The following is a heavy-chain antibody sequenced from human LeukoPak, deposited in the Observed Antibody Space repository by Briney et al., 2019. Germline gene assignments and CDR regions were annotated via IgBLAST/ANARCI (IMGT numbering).Heavy chain of an antibody. CDR1: GFTFSSYS. Sequence: GGSLRLSCAASGFTFSSYSMTWVRLAPGKGLEWVSVISGSGGNTVYADSVKGRFTISRDNSKNTLYLQMNSLRAEDTAVYYCAKPSVSGTGRSWFDAWGQGTLVTVSS. CDR2: ISGSGGNT. CDR3: AKPSVSGTGRSWFDA. J-gene: IGHJ5*02. V-gene: IGHV3-23*01. D-gene: IGHD6-19*01.